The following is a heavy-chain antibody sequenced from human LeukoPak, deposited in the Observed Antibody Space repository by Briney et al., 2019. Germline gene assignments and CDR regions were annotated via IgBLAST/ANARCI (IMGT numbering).Heavy chain of an antibody. D-gene: IGHD3-16*01. CDR1: GYTFTSYD. V-gene: IGHV1-8*03. J-gene: IGHJ4*02. CDR3: ARAPHRNLLLNYDYVFDY. Sequence: ASVKVSCKASGYTFTSYDINWVRQASGQGFEWMGWMNPNSGNTDYAQKFQGRVTFTRDTSITTAYMELSSLGSEDTAVYYCARAPHRNLLLNYDYVFDYWGQGTLVTVSS. CDR2: MNPNSGNT.